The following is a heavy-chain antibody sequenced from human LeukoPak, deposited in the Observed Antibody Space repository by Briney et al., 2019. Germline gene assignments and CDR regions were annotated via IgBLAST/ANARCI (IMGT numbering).Heavy chain of an antibody. Sequence: PGGSLRLSCAASGFTFSSCAMSWVRQAPGKGLEWVSAISGSGGSTYYADSVKGRFTISRDNSKNTLYLQMNSLRAEDTAVYYCAKDRIVGAISPYYFDYWGQGTLVTVSS. CDR2: ISGSGGST. CDR1: GFTFSSCA. V-gene: IGHV3-23*01. J-gene: IGHJ4*02. D-gene: IGHD1-26*01. CDR3: AKDRIVGAISPYYFDY.